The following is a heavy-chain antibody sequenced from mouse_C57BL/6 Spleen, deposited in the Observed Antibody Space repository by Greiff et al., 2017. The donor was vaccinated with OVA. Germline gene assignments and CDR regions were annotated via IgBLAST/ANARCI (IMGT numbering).Heavy chain of an antibody. J-gene: IGHJ4*01. D-gene: IGHD4-1*01. CDR1: GFTIKDDY. CDR3: TSTGTGAMDY. Sequence: EVQLQQSGAELVRPGASVKLSCTASGFTIKDDYMHWVKQRPEQGLEWIGWIDPENGDTEYASKFQGKATITADTSSNTAYLQLSSLTSEDTAVYYCTSTGTGAMDYWGQGTSVTVSS. CDR2: IDPENGDT. V-gene: IGHV14-4*01.